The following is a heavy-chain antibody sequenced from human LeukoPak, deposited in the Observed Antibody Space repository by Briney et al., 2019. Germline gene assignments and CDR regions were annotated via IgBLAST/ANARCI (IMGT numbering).Heavy chain of an antibody. D-gene: IGHD2-21*02. CDR3: ARYVVVTAYFDY. CDR1: GGSISSYY. CDR2: TYYSGST. J-gene: IGHJ4*02. V-gene: IGHV4-59*01. Sequence: SETLSLTCTFSGGSISSYYWSWIRQPPGKGLEWIGYTYYSGSTNYNPSLKSRVTISVDTSKNQFSLKLNSVTAADTAVYYCARYVVVTAYFDYWGQGTLVTVSS.